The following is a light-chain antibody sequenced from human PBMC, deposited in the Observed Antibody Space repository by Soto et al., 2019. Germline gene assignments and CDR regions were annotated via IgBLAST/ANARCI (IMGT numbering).Light chain of an antibody. V-gene: IGLV1-44*01. Sequence: QSVLTQPPSASGTPGQRVTISCSGSISNIGGNTVNWYQQLPGTAPKLLMYTNNQRPSVVPGRFSGSKSGTSGPLAISGLQSEDEADYYCAALDDILCGVVFGGGSKLTVL. CDR1: ISNIGGNT. J-gene: IGLJ3*02. CDR3: AALDDILCGVV. CDR2: TNN.